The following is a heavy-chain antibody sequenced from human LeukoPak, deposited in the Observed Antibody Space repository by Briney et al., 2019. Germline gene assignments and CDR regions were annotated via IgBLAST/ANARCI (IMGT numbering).Heavy chain of an antibody. CDR3: AKDGWQQLIMGRFDY. D-gene: IGHD6-13*01. Sequence: GGSLRLSCAAPGFTFSSYAMSWVRQAPGKGLEWVSAISGSGGSTYYADSVKGRFTISRDNSKNTPYLQMNSLRAEDTAVYYCAKDGWQQLIMGRFDYWGQETLVTVSS. J-gene: IGHJ4*02. V-gene: IGHV3-23*01. CDR2: ISGSGGST. CDR1: GFTFSSYA.